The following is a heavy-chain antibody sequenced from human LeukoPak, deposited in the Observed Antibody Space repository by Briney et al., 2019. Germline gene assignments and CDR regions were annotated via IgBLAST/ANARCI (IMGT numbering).Heavy chain of an antibody. CDR2: ISSSSSYI. V-gene: IGHV3-21*01. Sequence: GALRLSCAASGFTFSSYSMNWVRQAPGKGLEWVSSISSSSSYIYYADSVKGRSTISRDNAKNSLYLQMNSLRAEDTAVYYCAVDYVWGSYLDWGQGTLVTVSS. CDR3: AVDYVWGSYLD. CDR1: GFTFSSYS. D-gene: IGHD3-16*02. J-gene: IGHJ4*02.